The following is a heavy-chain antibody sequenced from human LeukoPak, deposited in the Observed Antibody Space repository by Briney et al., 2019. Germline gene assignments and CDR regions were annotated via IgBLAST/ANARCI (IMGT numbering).Heavy chain of an antibody. CDR3: AREGVVVIGFDY. J-gene: IGHJ4*02. Sequence: GGSLRLSCAASGFTFSSYAMSWVRQAPGKGLEWVSAISGSGGSTYYADSVKGRFTISRDNAKNSLYLQMNSLRAEDTAVYYCAREGVVVIGFDYWGQGTLVTVSS. D-gene: IGHD3-22*01. CDR2: ISGSGGST. CDR1: GFTFSSYA. V-gene: IGHV3-23*01.